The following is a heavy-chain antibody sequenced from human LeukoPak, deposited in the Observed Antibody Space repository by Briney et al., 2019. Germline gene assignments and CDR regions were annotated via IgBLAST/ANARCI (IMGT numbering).Heavy chain of an antibody. V-gene: IGHV4-59*01. CDR3: ARAGYYYYGMDV. Sequence: PSETLSLTCTVSGGSISSYYWSWIRQPPGKGLEGIGYIYYSGSTNYNPSLESRVTISADTSKNPLSLKPRSVTAADTVVYYCARAGYYYYGMDVWGQGTTVTVSS. J-gene: IGHJ6*02. CDR1: GGSISSYY. CDR2: IYYSGST.